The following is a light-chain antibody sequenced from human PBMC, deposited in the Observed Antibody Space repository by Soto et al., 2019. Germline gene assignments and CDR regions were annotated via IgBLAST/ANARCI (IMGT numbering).Light chain of an antibody. CDR1: SSDVGGYNY. J-gene: IGLJ1*01. V-gene: IGLV2-14*01. CDR2: DVS. CDR3: SSYTSSSTQV. Sequence: QSVLTQPASVSGSPGQSITISCTGTSSDVGGYNYVSWYQQHQGKAPKLMIYDVSNRPSGVSNRFSGSKSGNTASLTISGLQAEDEADYYCSSYTSSSTQVFGTGTKVTVL.